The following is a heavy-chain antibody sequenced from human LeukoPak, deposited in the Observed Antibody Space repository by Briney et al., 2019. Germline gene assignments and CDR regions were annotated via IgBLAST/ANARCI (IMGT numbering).Heavy chain of an antibody. CDR2: ISSSSSYI. V-gene: IGHV3-21*04. CDR3: AKDMVRHSSGYYSFDY. CDR1: GFTFSSYS. D-gene: IGHD3-22*01. J-gene: IGHJ4*02. Sequence: GGSLRLSCAASGFTFSSYSMNWVRQAPGKGLEWVSSISSSSSYIYYADSVKGRFTISRDNAKNSLYLQMNSLRAEDMALYYCAKDMVRHSSGYYSFDYWGQGTLVTVSS.